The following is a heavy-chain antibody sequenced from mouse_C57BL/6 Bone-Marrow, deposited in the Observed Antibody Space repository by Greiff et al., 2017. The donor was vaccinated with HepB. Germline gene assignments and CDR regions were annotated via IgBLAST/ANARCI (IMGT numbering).Heavy chain of an antibody. Sequence: VQLQQPGAELVMPGASVKLSCKASGYTFTSYWMHWVKQRPGQGLEWIGEIDPSDSYTNYNQKFKGRSTLTVDKSSSTAYMQLSSLTSEDSAVYYCARRRGGSYWYFDVWGTGTTVTVSS. V-gene: IGHV1-69*01. CDR3: ARRRGGSYWYFDV. D-gene: IGHD1-1*02. J-gene: IGHJ1*03. CDR1: GYTFTSYW. CDR2: IDPSDSYT.